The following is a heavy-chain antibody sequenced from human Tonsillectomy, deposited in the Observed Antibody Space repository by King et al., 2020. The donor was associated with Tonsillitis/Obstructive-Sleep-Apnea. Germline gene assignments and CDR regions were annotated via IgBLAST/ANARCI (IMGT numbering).Heavy chain of an antibody. CDR3: ASDPRGSPRNTFDI. Sequence: VQLQESGPGLVKPSETLSLTCSVSGGSLRSSAYYWVWIRQPPGKGLEWIGYISYDGHTNYNPSLESRVTISVGPCKNQFSLKLNSMTAADTAVYYCASDPRGSPRNTFDIWGLGTMVTVSS. V-gene: IGHV4-61*08. CDR1: GGSLRSSAYY. D-gene: IGHD5-12*01. J-gene: IGHJ3*02. CDR2: ISYDGHT.